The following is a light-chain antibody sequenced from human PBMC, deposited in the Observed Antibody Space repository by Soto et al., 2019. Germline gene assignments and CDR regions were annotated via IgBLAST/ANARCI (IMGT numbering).Light chain of an antibody. CDR3: QTSDSGLFGLI. CDR2: GTS. CDR1: NSKIGTGFD. Sequence: QSVLTQPPSVSGAPGQRVTIACTGNNSKIGTGFDVHWYRHFPGAAPKLLLSGTSHRPSGVPDRFSGSKSGTSASLAITGLQADDEADYYCQTSDSGLFGLIFGTGTNVTVL. J-gene: IGLJ1*01. V-gene: IGLV1-40*01.